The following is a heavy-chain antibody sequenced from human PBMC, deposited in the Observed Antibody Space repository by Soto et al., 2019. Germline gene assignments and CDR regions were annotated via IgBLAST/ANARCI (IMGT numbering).Heavy chain of an antibody. D-gene: IGHD4-4*01. Sequence: QVQLVQSRAEVKKPGSSVKVSCKASGGTFSTYTITWVRQAPGQGLEWMGRIIPIIGIINYAQKFQGRVTISADKLTGTAYMELTGLRSDDTAVYYCAGDPDSHYNDSHASSYPWGQGTLVTVSS. CDR3: AGDPDSHYNDSHASSYP. CDR2: IIPIIGII. J-gene: IGHJ5*02. V-gene: IGHV1-69*08. CDR1: GGTFSTYT.